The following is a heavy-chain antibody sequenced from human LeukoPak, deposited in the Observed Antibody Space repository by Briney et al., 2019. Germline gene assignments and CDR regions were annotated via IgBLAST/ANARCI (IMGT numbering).Heavy chain of an antibody. CDR3: AKDSSRWLQIDY. J-gene: IGHJ4*02. CDR1: GFTFSSYW. D-gene: IGHD5-24*01. Sequence: PGGSLRLSCAASGFTFSSYWMHWVRQAPGKGLEWVSGISWNSGSIGYADSVKGRFTISRDNAKNSLYLQMNSLRAEDTALYYCAKDSSRWLQIDYWGQGTLVTVSS. CDR2: ISWNSGSI. V-gene: IGHV3-9*01.